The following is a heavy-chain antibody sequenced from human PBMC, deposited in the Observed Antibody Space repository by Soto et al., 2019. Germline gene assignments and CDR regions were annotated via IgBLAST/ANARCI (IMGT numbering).Heavy chain of an antibody. CDR2: IYYSGST. J-gene: IGHJ6*02. CDR1: GGSISSYY. CDR3: ARVATSGTFYYGMDV. Sequence: SETLSLTCTVSGGSISSYYWSWIRQPPGKGLEWIGYIYYSGSTNYNPSLKSRVTISVDTSKNQFSLKLSSVTAADTAVYYCARVATSGTFYYGMDVWGQGTTVTVSS. D-gene: IGHD2-15*01. V-gene: IGHV4-59*01.